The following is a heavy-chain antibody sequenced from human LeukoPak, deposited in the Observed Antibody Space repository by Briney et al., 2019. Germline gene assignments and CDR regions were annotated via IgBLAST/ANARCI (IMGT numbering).Heavy chain of an antibody. Sequence: GGSLRLSCEASPFIFSGHCLNWVRQTPGEGLEWVASIKEDGSERQYVDSVKGRFSISRDNTKGSLFLQLNSLRAEDTAVYYCARDLGYCTNGACHTRFDYWGQGTLVTVSS. J-gene: IGHJ4*02. D-gene: IGHD2-8*01. CDR3: ARDLGYCTNGACHTRFDY. CDR1: PFIFSGHC. CDR2: IKEDGSER. V-gene: IGHV3-7*03.